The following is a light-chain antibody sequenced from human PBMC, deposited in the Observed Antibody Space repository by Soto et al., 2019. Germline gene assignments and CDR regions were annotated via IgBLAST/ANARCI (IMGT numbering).Light chain of an antibody. J-gene: IGLJ1*01. CDR1: SSNIGSNY. CDR2: RNN. CDR3: AAWDDSLSGLV. V-gene: IGLV1-47*01. Sequence: QSVLTQPPSASGTPGQRVTISCSGSSSNIGSNYVYWYQQLPGTAPKLLIYRNNQRPSGVPDRFSGSKSGNSASLAISGLRSEDEADYYCAAWDDSLSGLVFGTGTKLTVL.